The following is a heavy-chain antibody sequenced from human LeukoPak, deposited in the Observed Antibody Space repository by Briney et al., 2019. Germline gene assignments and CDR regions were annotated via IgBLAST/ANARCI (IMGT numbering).Heavy chain of an antibody. V-gene: IGHV4-34*01. Sequence: SETLSLTCAVYGGSFSGYYWSWIRQPPGKGLEWIGEINHSGSTNYNPSLKSRVTISVDTSKNQFSLKLSSVTAADTAVYYCAREDYNWNYGSQFDPWGQGTLVTVSS. CDR1: GGSFSGYY. CDR3: AREDYNWNYGSQFDP. CDR2: INHSGST. J-gene: IGHJ5*02. D-gene: IGHD1-7*01.